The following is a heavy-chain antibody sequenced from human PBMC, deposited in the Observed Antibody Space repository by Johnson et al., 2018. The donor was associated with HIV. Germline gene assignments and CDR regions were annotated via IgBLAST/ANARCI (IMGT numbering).Heavy chain of an antibody. Sequence: QVQLVESGGGVVQPGRSLRLSCAASGFTFSSYGMHWVRQAPGKGLEWVAVISNDGSNKSYADSVKGRFTISRDNSKTTLYLKMNSLRAEDTAVYYCAREHVGAFDIWGQGTMVTVSS. D-gene: IGHD3-10*01. CDR3: AREHVGAFDI. V-gene: IGHV3-30*19. J-gene: IGHJ3*02. CDR2: ISNDGSNK. CDR1: GFTFSSYG.